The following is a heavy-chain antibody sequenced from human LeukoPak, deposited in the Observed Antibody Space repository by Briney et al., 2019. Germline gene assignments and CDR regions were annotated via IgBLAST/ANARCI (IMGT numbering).Heavy chain of an antibody. D-gene: IGHD3-22*01. CDR3: ARGDYYDSSGYYWTPIYYYYGMDV. Sequence: PGGSLRLSCAASGSTFSSYAMHWVRQAPGKGLEWVSVISYDGSNKYYADSVKGRFTISRDNSKNTLYLQMNSLRAEDTAVYYCARGDYYDSSGYYWTPIYYYYGMDVWGQGTTVTVSS. CDR2: ISYDGSNK. V-gene: IGHV3-30-3*01. CDR1: GSTFSSYA. J-gene: IGHJ6*02.